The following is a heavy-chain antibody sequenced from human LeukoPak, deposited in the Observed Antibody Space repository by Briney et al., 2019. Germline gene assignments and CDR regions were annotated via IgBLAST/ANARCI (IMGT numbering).Heavy chain of an antibody. CDR3: AKDREYSGSYRPGPTRYYYGMDV. D-gene: IGHD1-26*01. V-gene: IGHV3-74*01. J-gene: IGHJ6*02. Sequence: GGSLRLSCAASGFSFSRYWMHWVRQAPGKGLVWVSRMNSDGSSTNYADSVKGRFTISRDNAKNILYLQMNSLRAEDTAVFYCAKDREYSGSYRPGPTRYYYGMDVWGQGTTVTVSS. CDR1: GFSFSRYW. CDR2: MNSDGSST.